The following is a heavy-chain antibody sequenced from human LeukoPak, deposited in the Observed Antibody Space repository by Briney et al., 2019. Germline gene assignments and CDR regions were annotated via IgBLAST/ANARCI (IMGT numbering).Heavy chain of an antibody. CDR3: ARGFRGTTVTTPFDY. D-gene: IGHD4-11*01. CDR1: GGSFSGYY. J-gene: IGHJ4*02. CDR2: INHSGST. V-gene: IGHV4-34*01. Sequence: SETLSLTCAVYGGSFSGYYWSWIRQPPGKGLEWIGEINHSGSTNYNPPLKSRVTISVDTSKNRFSLKLSSVTAADTAVYYCARGFRGTTVTTPFDYWGQGTLVTVSS.